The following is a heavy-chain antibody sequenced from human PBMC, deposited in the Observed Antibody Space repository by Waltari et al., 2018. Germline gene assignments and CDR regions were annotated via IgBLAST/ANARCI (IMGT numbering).Heavy chain of an antibody. Sequence: GWIRQPPGQGLEWIGTMSYTGATYSSPSLDSRVTVSRDTSKNQLSLKLVSVTAADTAVYYCATYIGASVGTAAFDVWGQVPIFPFSS. D-gene: IGHD5-12*01. CDR3: ATYIGASVGTAAFDV. CDR2: MSYTGAT. J-gene: IGHJ3*01. V-gene: IGHV4-39*01.